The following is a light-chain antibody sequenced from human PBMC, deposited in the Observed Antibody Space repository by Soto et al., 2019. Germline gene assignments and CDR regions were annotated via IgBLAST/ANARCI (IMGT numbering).Light chain of an antibody. J-gene: IGLJ1*01. Sequence: QSVLTQPASVSGSPGQSIAISCTGTSSDVGGYNSVSWYQQYPGKAHKLMIHDVSNRPSGVSDRFSGSKSGNTASLTISGLQAGDEADYYCSSWTSSSSYVFGSGTKVTVL. CDR2: DVS. CDR3: SSWTSSSSYV. CDR1: SSDVGGYNS. V-gene: IGLV2-14*01.